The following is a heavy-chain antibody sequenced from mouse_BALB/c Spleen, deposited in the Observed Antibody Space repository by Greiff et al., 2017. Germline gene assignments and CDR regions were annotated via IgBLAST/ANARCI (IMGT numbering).Heavy chain of an antibody. CDR2: INPSTGYT. J-gene: IGHJ4*01. CDR3: ARWYDVDY. V-gene: IGHV1-7*01. Sequence: QVQLQQSGAELAKPGASVKMSCKASGYTFTSYWMHWVKQWPGQGLEWIGYINPSTGYTEYNQKFTDKATLTADKTSSTAYMQLSSLTCEDTAVYYCARWYDVDYGGQGASVTVSS. CDR1: GYTFTSYW.